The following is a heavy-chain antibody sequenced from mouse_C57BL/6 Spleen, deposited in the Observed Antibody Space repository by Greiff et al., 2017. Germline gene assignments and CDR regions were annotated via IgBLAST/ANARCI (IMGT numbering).Heavy chain of an antibody. V-gene: IGHV8-12*01. CDR3: ARAYYSNYERGAMDY. CDR1: GFSLSTSGMG. D-gene: IGHD2-5*01. Sequence: QVTLKESGPGILQSSQTLSLTCSFSGFSLSTSGMGVSWIRQPSGKGLEWLAHIYWDDDKRYNPSLKSRLTISKDTSRNQVFLKITSVDTADTATYYCARAYYSNYERGAMDYWGQGPSVTVSS. CDR2: IYWDDDK. J-gene: IGHJ4*01.